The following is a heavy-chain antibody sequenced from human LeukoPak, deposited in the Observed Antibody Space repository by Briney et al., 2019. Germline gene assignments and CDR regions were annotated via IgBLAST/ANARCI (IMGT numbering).Heavy chain of an antibody. Sequence: SQTLSLTCAISGDSVSSNSAAWNWIRQSPSRGLEWLGRTYYRSKWYNDYVLSAKNRITINADTSKNQFSLQLNSVTPEDTAVYYCARGITVIGYYFDQWGQGTPVTVSS. CDR3: ARGITVIGYYFDQ. D-gene: IGHD2-21*01. V-gene: IGHV6-1*01. CDR2: TYYRSKWYN. CDR1: GDSVSSNSAA. J-gene: IGHJ4*02.